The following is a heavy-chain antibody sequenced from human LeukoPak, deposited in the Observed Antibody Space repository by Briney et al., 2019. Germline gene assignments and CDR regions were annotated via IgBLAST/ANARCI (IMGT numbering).Heavy chain of an antibody. Sequence: SETLSLTCTVSGASISSSSYYWGWIRQPPGKGLEWIGSIYYSGSTYYNPSLKSRVTISVDTSKNQFSLKLSSVTAADTAVYYCARKGIAVAGTGDYWGQGTLVTVSS. J-gene: IGHJ4*02. CDR2: IYYSGST. CDR1: GASISSSSYY. CDR3: ARKGIAVAGTGDY. D-gene: IGHD6-19*01. V-gene: IGHV4-39*01.